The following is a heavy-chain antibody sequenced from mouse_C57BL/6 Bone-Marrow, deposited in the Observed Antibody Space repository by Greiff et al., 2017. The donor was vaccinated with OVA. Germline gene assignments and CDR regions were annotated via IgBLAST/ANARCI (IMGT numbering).Heavy chain of an antibody. CDR1: GFSLTSYA. CDR2: IWTGGGT. Sequence: QVQLKESGPGLVAPSQSLSITCTVSGFSLTSYAISWVRQPPGKGLEWLGVIWTGGGTNYNSALKSRLSISKDNSKSQVFLKMNSLQTDDTARYYCARNKGGIYYYGSSLYFDYWGQGTTLTVSS. D-gene: IGHD1-1*01. J-gene: IGHJ2*01. CDR3: ARNKGGIYYYGSSLYFDY. V-gene: IGHV2-9-1*01.